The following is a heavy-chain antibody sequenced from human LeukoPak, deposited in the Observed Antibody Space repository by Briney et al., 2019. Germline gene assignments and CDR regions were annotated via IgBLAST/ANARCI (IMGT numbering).Heavy chain of an antibody. Sequence: PGGSLRLSCAASGFTFSDYYMTWIRQAPGKGLEWVSYISGSSSDTNYADFVKGRFTISRDNSKNTLYLQMNSLRGEDTAVYYCARGSPLLPGHWGQGTLVTVSS. V-gene: IGHV3-11*05. CDR2: ISGSSSDT. D-gene: IGHD3-22*01. J-gene: IGHJ4*02. CDR1: GFTFSDYY. CDR3: ARGSPLLPGH.